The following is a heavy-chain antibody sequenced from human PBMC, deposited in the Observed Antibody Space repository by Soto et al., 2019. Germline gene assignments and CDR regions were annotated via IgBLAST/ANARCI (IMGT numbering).Heavy chain of an antibody. CDR3: ATHLPSY. CDR1: GFSFTTYG. V-gene: IGHV3-33*01. Sequence: PGGSLRLSCVASGFSFTTYGLHWVRQAPGKGLEWVAVIWYDGSNQYYADSVKGRFTISRDNSKNILYLEMNSMRAEDTAVYYCATHLPSYWGQGTLVTVSS. CDR2: IWYDGSNQ. J-gene: IGHJ4*02.